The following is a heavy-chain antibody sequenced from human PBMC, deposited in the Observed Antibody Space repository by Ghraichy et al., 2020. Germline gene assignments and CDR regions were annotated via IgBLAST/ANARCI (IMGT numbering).Heavy chain of an antibody. D-gene: IGHD1-26*01. V-gene: IGHV3-33*01. CDR2: IWYDASNK. CDR3: ARDLAGATSGSGY. J-gene: IGHJ4*02. Sequence: WGSLRLSCAASGFSFTSHGIQWVRQAPGKGLEWVAVIWYDASNKYYADSVKGRFTISRDNSKNTVYLQMNSLRVEDTAVYYCARDLAGATSGSGYWGQGTLVTVSS. CDR1: GFSFTSHG.